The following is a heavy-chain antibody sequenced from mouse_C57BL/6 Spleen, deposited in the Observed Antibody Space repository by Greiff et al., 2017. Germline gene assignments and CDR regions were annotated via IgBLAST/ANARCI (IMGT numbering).Heavy chain of an antibody. D-gene: IGHD1-1*02. CDR3: ARSGGAGYFDY. J-gene: IGHJ2*01. CDR1: GYAFSSYW. Sequence: VQLQQSGAELVKPGASVKISCKASGYAFSSYWMNWVKQRPGTGLEWIGQIYPGDGDTNYNGKFKGKATLTADKSSSTAYMQLSSLTSEDAAVYFCARSGGAGYFDYWGQGTTLTVSS. CDR2: IYPGDGDT. V-gene: IGHV1-80*01.